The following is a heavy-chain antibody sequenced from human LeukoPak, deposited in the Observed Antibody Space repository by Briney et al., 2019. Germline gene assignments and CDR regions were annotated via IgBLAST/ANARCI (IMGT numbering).Heavy chain of an antibody. J-gene: IGHJ4*02. V-gene: IGHV4-59*08. CDR2: IYYSGST. Sequence: SETLSLTCTVSGVSISSYYWSWIRQPPGKGLEWIGYIYYSGSTNYNPSLKSRVTISVDTSKNQFPLKLSSVTAADTAVYYCARGAQLSSLGYWGQGTLVTVSS. D-gene: IGHD6-13*01. CDR1: GVSISSYY. CDR3: ARGAQLSSLGY.